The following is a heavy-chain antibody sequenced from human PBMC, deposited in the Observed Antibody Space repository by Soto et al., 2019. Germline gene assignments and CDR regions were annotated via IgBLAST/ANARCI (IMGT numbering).Heavy chain of an antibody. Sequence: EVQLLESGGGLVQPGGSLRLACAASGFTFSSYWMTWVRQAPGKGLEWVANIKQDGSDFYYVDSVKGRFTISRDNAKNSLYLQMNSLRAEDTAVYYCARSVGWRDAFDIWGQGTMVTVSS. CDR3: ARSVGWRDAFDI. V-gene: IGHV3-7*01. CDR2: IKQDGSDF. J-gene: IGHJ3*02. D-gene: IGHD1-26*01. CDR1: GFTFSSYW.